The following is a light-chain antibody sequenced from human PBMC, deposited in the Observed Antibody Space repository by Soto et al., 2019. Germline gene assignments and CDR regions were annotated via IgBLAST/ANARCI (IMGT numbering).Light chain of an antibody. Sequence: EIVLTQSPGTLSLSPGERATLSCRASQSVSSSYLAWYQQKPGQAPRLLIYGASSRATGIPDRFSGSGSGTDLTLTISRLEPEDFAVYYCQQYGSSPCTCGQGTKVEIK. CDR2: GAS. CDR1: QSVSSSY. J-gene: IGKJ1*01. CDR3: QQYGSSPCT. V-gene: IGKV3-20*01.